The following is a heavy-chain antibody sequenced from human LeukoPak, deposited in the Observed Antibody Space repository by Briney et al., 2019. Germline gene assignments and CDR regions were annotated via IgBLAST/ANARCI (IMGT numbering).Heavy chain of an antibody. J-gene: IGHJ4*02. Sequence: PGGSLRLSCTASGSTFSTYPMTWVRQAPGQGLEWVSAISGNSVTIYYADSVKGQFTISRDNSKNTLYLQMYSLRAEDTAVYYCAKMLSGTYSFDLWGQGTLVTVSS. CDR3: AKMLSGTYSFDL. CDR1: GSTFSTYP. CDR2: ISGNSVTI. V-gene: IGHV3-23*01. D-gene: IGHD1-26*01.